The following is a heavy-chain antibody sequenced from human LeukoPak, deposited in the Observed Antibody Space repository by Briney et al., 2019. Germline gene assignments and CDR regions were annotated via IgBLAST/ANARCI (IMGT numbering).Heavy chain of an antibody. V-gene: IGHV3-48*03. D-gene: IGHD3-10*01. CDR1: GFTFSSYE. Sequence: GGSLRLSCAASGFTFSSYEMNWVRQAPGKGLEWVSYISSSGSTIYYADSVKGRFTISRDNAKNSLYLQMNSLRAEDTAVYYCARDWSYYGSGSFDYWGRGTLVTVSS. CDR2: ISSSGSTI. J-gene: IGHJ4*02. CDR3: ARDWSYYGSGSFDY.